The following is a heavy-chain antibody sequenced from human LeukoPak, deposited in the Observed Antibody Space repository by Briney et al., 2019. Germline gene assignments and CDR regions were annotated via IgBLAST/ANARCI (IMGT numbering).Heavy chain of an antibody. Sequence: GGSLRLSCAASGFTFSSYAMSWVRQAPGKGLVWVSRINSDGGTTGYADSVKGRFTISRDNAKNTLYLQMNSLRAEDTAVYYCARFYCSSSSCLEDYWGQGTLVTVSS. J-gene: IGHJ4*02. CDR2: INSDGGTT. V-gene: IGHV3-74*01. D-gene: IGHD2-2*01. CDR3: ARFYCSSSSCLEDY. CDR1: GFTFSSYA.